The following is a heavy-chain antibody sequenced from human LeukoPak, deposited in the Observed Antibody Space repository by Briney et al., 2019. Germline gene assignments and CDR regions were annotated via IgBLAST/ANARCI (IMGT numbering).Heavy chain of an antibody. CDR2: INHSGST. Sequence: SETLSLTCAVYGGSFSGYYWSWIRQPLGKGLEWIGEINHSGSTNYNPSLKSRVTISVDTSKNQFSLKLSSVTAADTAVYYCARGQVRRNWFDPWGQGTLVTVSS. CDR3: ARGQVRRNWFDP. CDR1: GGSFSGYY. V-gene: IGHV4-34*01. J-gene: IGHJ5*02.